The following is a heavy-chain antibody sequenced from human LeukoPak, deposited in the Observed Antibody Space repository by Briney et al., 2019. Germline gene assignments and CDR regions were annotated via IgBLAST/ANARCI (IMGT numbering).Heavy chain of an antibody. CDR2: IKQDGSEK. D-gene: IGHD3-22*01. Sequence: PGGFLRLSCAASGFTFSTHWMSWVRQAPGKGLEWVANIKQDGSEKYYVDSVKGRFIISRDNAKNSLYLQMNSLRAEDTAVYYCARHLFLNIYDSSGAFDIWGQGTMVTVSS. CDR3: ARHLFLNIYDSSGAFDI. CDR1: GFTFSTHW. V-gene: IGHV3-7*05. J-gene: IGHJ3*02.